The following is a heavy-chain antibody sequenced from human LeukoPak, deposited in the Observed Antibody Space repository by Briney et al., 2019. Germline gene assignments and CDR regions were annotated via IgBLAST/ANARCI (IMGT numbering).Heavy chain of an antibody. J-gene: IGHJ6*03. CDR3: ARDERLGKLSAYYYYMDV. D-gene: IGHD3-16*02. CDR2: ISSSSSYI. V-gene: IGHV3-21*01. CDR1: GLTFSSYA. Sequence: GGSLRLSCAASGLTFSSYAMHWVRQAPGKGLEWVSSISSSSSYIYYADSVKGRFTISRDNAKNSLYLQMNSLRAEDTAVYYCARDERLGKLSAYYYYMDVWGKGTTVTVSS.